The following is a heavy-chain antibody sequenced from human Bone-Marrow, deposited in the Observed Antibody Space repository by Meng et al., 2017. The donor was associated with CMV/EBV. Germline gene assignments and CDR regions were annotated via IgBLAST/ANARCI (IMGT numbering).Heavy chain of an antibody. CDR1: GFTFDDYA. CDR3: AKASPDSSSWFGYYFDY. Sequence: SLKISCAASGFTFDDYAMHWVRQAPGKGLEWVSGISWNNGSIGYADSVKGRFTISRDNAKNSLYLQMNSLRAEDMALYYCAKASPDSSSWFGYYFDYWGQGTLVTVSS. CDR2: ISWNNGSI. J-gene: IGHJ4*02. V-gene: IGHV3-9*03. D-gene: IGHD6-13*01.